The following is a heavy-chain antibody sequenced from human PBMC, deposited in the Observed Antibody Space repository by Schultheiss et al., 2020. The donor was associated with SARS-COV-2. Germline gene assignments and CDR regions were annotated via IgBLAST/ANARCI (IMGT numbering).Heavy chain of an antibody. CDR1: GYSISSGYY. CDR3: ARGHYYGSGSYYILTIPPPWVDP. J-gene: IGHJ5*02. Sequence: SQTLSLTCAVSGYSISSGYYWGWIRQPPGKGLGWIGSIYHSGSTYYNPSLKSRVTISVDTSKNQFSLKLSSVTAADTAVNYCARGHYYGSGSYYILTIPPPWVDPWVQGSLGTVAS. V-gene: IGHV4-38-2*01. D-gene: IGHD3-10*01. CDR2: IYHSGST.